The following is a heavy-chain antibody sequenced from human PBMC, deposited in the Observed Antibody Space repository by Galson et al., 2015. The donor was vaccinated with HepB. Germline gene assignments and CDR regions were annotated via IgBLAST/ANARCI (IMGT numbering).Heavy chain of an antibody. CDR2: ISYDGSNK. CDR1: GFTFSSYA. CDR3: AREIAAAGRRLLYYYGMDV. J-gene: IGHJ6*02. D-gene: IGHD6-13*01. V-gene: IGHV3-30-3*01. Sequence: SLRLSCAASGFTFSSYAMHWVRQAPGKGLEWVAVISYDGSNKYYADSVKGRFTISRDNSKNTLYLQMNSLRAEDTAVYYCAREIAAAGRRLLYYYGMDVWGQGTTVTVSS.